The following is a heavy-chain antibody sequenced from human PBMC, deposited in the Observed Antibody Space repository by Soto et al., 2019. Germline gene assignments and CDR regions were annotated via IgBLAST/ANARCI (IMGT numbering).Heavy chain of an antibody. D-gene: IGHD2-8*02. V-gene: IGHV3-33*01. CDR2: MDYDETNK. J-gene: IGHJ4*02. Sequence: QVQLVESGGGVVQPGGSLRVSCVATGIRIGGLGWHGVPRAPGKGLEGGAGMDYDETNKYYADSVKGRFTISRDTSKNTVYLQMNGLRVDDTAVYFCARDLAHWSICFEDRGQGTLVSVSS. CDR1: GIRIGGLG. CDR3: ARDLAHWSICFED.